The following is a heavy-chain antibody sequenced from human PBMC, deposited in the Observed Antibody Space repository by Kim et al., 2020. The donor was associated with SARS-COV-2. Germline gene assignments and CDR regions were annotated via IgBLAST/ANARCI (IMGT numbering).Heavy chain of an antibody. V-gene: IGHV4-39*01. Sequence: YTPSLKSRVTISVDTSTNQFSLKLSSVTAADTAVYYCATLNWNYDHPFDYWGQGTRVTISS. CDR3: ATLNWNYDHPFDY. D-gene: IGHD1-7*01. J-gene: IGHJ4*02.